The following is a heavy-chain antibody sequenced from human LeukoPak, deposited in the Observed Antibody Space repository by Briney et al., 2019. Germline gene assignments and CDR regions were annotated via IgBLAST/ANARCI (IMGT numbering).Heavy chain of an antibody. D-gene: IGHD3-3*01. J-gene: IGHJ4*02. V-gene: IGHV3-30*02. CDR2: IRYDGSNK. Sequence: GGSLRLSCAASGFTFSSYGMHWVRQAPGKGLEWVAFIRYDGSNKYYADSVKGRFTISRDNSKNTLYLQMNSLRAEDTAVYYCAKDGLRFLEWLSQLGYWGQGTLVTVSS. CDR3: AKDGLRFLEWLSQLGY. CDR1: GFTFSSYG.